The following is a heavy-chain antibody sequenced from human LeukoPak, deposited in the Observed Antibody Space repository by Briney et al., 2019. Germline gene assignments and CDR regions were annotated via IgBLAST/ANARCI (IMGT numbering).Heavy chain of an antibody. CDR3: AKDPGRYSYGPGVGRAPIDPYYYYYYYMDV. D-gene: IGHD5-18*01. CDR2: ISGSGGST. Sequence: GGSLRLPCAASGFTFSSYAMSWVRQAPGKGLEWVSAISGSGGSTYYADSVKGRFTISRDNSKNTLYLQMNSLRAEDTAVYYCAKDPGRYSYGPGVGRAPIDPYYYYYYYMDVWGKGTTVTVSS. V-gene: IGHV3-23*01. CDR1: GFTFSSYA. J-gene: IGHJ6*03.